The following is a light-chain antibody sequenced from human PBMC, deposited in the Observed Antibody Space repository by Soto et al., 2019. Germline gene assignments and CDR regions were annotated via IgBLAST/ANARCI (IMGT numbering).Light chain of an antibody. CDR2: RNN. Sequence: QSVLTQPPSASGTPGQRVTISCSGSRSNIGSNYVYWYQQLPATAPKLVIYRNNQRPSGVPDRFSGSKSGTSASLAISGLRSEDEADYYCQSYDGGLSVSKVFGGGTKLTVL. CDR1: RSNIGSNY. CDR3: QSYDGGLSVSKV. V-gene: IGLV1-47*01. J-gene: IGLJ2*01.